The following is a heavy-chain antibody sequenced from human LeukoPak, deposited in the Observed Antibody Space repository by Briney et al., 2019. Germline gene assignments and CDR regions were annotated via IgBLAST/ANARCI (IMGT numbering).Heavy chain of an antibody. V-gene: IGHV3-23*01. CDR2: ISGSGGST. CDR3: ARGRLADYYDSSGYLDY. Sequence: GGSLRLSCAASGFTFSSYAMSWVRQAPGKGLEWVSAISGSGGSTYYADSVKGRFTISRDNSKNTLYLQMNSLRAEDTAVYYCARGRLADYYDSSGYLDYWGQGTLVTVSS. D-gene: IGHD3-22*01. CDR1: GFTFSSYA. J-gene: IGHJ4*02.